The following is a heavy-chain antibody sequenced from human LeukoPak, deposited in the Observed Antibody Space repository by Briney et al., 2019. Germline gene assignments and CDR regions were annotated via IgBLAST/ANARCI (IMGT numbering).Heavy chain of an antibody. CDR3: ARGAGYYDSSGYSHPDY. J-gene: IGHJ4*02. Sequence: ASVKVSRKASGYTFTSYGISWVRQAPGQGLEWMGWISAYNGNTNYAQKLQGRVTMTTDTSTSTAYMELRSLRSDDTAVYYCARGAGYYDSSGYSHPDYWGQGTLVTVSS. V-gene: IGHV1-18*01. CDR2: ISAYNGNT. D-gene: IGHD3-22*01. CDR1: GYTFTSYG.